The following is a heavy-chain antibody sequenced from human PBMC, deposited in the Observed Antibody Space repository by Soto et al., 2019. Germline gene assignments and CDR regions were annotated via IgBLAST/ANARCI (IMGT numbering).Heavy chain of an antibody. CDR1: GYSFTRYW. V-gene: IGHV5-10-1*01. J-gene: IGHJ4*02. CDR3: ASQRYCSGGSCDY. D-gene: IGHD2-15*01. CDR2: IDPSDSYT. Sequence: GESLKITCKCSGYSFTRYWISWVRQMPGKGLEWMGRIDPSDSYTNYSPSFQGHVTISADKSISTAYLQWSSLKASDTAMYYCASQRYCSGGSCDYWGQGTLVIVS.